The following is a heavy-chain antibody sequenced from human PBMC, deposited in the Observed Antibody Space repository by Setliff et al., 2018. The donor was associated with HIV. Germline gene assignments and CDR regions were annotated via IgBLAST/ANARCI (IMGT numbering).Heavy chain of an antibody. CDR1: GYTLTTYG. CDR2: INTETGNP. CDR3: FWSGYYDSRFPNPIDAFDI. D-gene: IGHD3-3*01. J-gene: IGHJ3*02. Sequence: ASVKVSCKASGYTLTTYGISWVRQAPGQGPEWMGWINTETGNPMYAQGFRGRLVFSLDTSVNTAYLQINSLKAEDTAMYYNFWSGYYDSRFPNPIDAFDIWGQGTMVTVSS. V-gene: IGHV7-4-1*02.